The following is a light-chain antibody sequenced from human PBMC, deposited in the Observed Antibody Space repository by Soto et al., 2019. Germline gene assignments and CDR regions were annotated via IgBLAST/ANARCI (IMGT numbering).Light chain of an antibody. V-gene: IGKV3-20*01. CDR2: GAS. J-gene: IGKJ1*01. CDR3: QQHGSSPTT. CDR1: QSVSSSY. Sequence: EIVLTQSPGTLSLSPGERATLSCRASQSVSSSYLAWYQQKPGQAPRLLFYGASRRATGIPDRFSGSGSGTDFAVIISRLEPEDFAVYYCQQHGSSPTTFGQGTKVEIK.